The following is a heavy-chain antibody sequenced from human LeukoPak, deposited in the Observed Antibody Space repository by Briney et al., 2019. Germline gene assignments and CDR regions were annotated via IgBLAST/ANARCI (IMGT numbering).Heavy chain of an antibody. CDR2: IYYSGNT. V-gene: IGHV4-39*01. CDR3: ARHPLEAAPSHFDY. Sequence: SETLSLTCTVSGGSISSSSYYWGWIRQPPGKGLEWIGSIYYSGNTYYNPSLKSRVTISVDTSKNQFSLKLSSVTAADTAVYYCARHPLEAAPSHFDYWGQGTLVTVSS. J-gene: IGHJ4*02. D-gene: IGHD2-2*01. CDR1: GGSISSSSYY.